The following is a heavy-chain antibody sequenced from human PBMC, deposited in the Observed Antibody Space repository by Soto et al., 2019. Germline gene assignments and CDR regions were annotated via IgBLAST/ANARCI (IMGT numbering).Heavy chain of an antibody. Sequence: EVQLVESGGGLVQPGGSLRLSCAASGFTFSDDYMDWVRQAPGKGLEWVGRTRNKANSYTTEYAASVKGRFTISRDDSKNSLYLQMNSLKTEDTAVSYCARAVTSATSCYFDLWGRGTLVTVSS. V-gene: IGHV3-72*01. D-gene: IGHD1-26*01. CDR3: ARAVTSATSCYFDL. CDR2: TRNKANSYTT. CDR1: GFTFSDDY. J-gene: IGHJ2*01.